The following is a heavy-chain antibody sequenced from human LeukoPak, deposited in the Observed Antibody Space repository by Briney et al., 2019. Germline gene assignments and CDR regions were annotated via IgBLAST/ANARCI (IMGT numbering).Heavy chain of an antibody. D-gene: IGHD2-21*02. J-gene: IGHJ3*02. V-gene: IGHV1-46*01. Sequence: ASVKVSCKASGYTFTSYYMHWVRQAPGQGLEWMGMINPSGGSTSYAQKFQGRVTMTRDTSTSTVYMELSSLRSEDTAVYYCARDFDPRGDCYAFDIWGQGTMVTVSS. CDR2: INPSGGST. CDR1: GYTFTSYY. CDR3: ARDFDPRGDCYAFDI.